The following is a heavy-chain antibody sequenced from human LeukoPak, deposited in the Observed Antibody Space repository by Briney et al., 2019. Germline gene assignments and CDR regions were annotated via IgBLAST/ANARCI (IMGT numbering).Heavy chain of an antibody. V-gene: IGHV7-4-1*02. J-gene: IGHJ4*02. CDR1: GYTFTSYE. CDR2: INTKTGNP. Sequence: GASVKVSCKASGYTFTSYEMNWVRQAPGQGLEWMGRINTKTGNPTYAQGFTGRFVFSLDTSVSTADLQISSLQAEDTAVYYCAREGDFDWLSYYFDCWGQGTLVTASS. D-gene: IGHD3-9*01. CDR3: AREGDFDWLSYYFDC.